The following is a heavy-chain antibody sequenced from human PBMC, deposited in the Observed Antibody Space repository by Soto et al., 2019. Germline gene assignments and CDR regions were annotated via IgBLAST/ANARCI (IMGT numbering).Heavy chain of an antibody. V-gene: IGHV1-3*01. J-gene: IGHJ4*02. D-gene: IGHD5-12*01. CDR3: ARHSLVEMATINYFDY. Sequence: ASVKVSCKASGYTFTGYAMHWVRQAPGQRLEWMGWINAGNGNTKYSQKFQGRVTITRDTSASAAYMELSSLSSEDTAVYYCARHSLVEMATINYFDYWGQGTLVTVSS. CDR1: GYTFTGYA. CDR2: INAGNGNT.